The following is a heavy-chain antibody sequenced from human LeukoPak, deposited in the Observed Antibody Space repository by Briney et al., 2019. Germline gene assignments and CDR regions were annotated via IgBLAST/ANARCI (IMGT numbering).Heavy chain of an antibody. CDR3: ARGGDSSLSPFDY. J-gene: IGHJ4*02. CDR2: VYRSGGT. V-gene: IGHV4-4*02. D-gene: IGHD6-13*01. Sequence: PSGTLSLTCAVSGDSISDKYWWRWVRQFPDKGLEWIGEVYRSGGTSYNPSLKSRVTISVDRSKNQFSLKLSSVTAADTAVYYCARGGDSSLSPFDYWGQGTLVTVSS. CDR1: GDSISDKYW.